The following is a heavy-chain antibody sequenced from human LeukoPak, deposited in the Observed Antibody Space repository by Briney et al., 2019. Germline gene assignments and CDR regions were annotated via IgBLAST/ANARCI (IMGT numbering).Heavy chain of an antibody. V-gene: IGHV3-23*01. J-gene: IGHJ4*02. CDR1: GFTFSSYA. D-gene: IGHD3-10*01. CDR2: ISGSGGST. CDR3: ARDTSVMVRGVITPLF. Sequence: GGSLRLSCAASGFTFSSYAMSWVRQAPGKGLEWVSAISGSGGSTYYADSVKGRFTISRDNAKNSLYLQMNSLRAEDTAVYYCARDTSVMVRGVITPLFWGQGTLVTVSS.